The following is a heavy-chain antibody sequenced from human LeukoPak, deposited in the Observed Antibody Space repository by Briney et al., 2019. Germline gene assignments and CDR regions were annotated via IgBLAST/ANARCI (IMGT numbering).Heavy chain of an antibody. J-gene: IGHJ4*02. V-gene: IGHV1-2*02. CDR2: INPNSGGT. CDR3: ARGARGYSSGWPLGY. Sequence: AVKVSSNPSPYTFTGYNMHNVRQTPGQGIEGKLGINPNSGGTNYAQKFQGRVTMTRDTSISTAYMELSRLRSDDTAVYYCARGARGYSSGWPLGYWGQGTLVTVSS. D-gene: IGHD6-19*01. CDR1: PYTFTGYN.